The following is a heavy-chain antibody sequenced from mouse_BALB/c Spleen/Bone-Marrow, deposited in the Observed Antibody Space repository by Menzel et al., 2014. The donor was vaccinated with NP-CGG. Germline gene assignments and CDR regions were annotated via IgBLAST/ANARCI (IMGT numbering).Heavy chain of an antibody. CDR1: GYTFTSYY. D-gene: IGHD2-4*01. CDR3: ARERDYGFAY. CDR2: INPSNGGT. V-gene: IGHV1S81*02. J-gene: IGHJ3*01. Sequence: VQRVESGAELVKPGASVKLSCKASGYTFTSYYMYWVKQRPGQGLEWIGEINPSNGGTNFNEKFKSRATLTVDKSSSTAYMQLSSLTSEDSAVYYCARERDYGFAYWGQGTLVTVSA.